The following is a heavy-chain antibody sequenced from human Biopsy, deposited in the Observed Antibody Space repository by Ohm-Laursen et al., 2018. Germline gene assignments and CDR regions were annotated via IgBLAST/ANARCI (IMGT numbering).Heavy chain of an antibody. V-gene: IGHV1-69*06. CDR2: SIPLFNTA. CDR3: ARFPLGAYDDSGSYRAVEHWYFDL. J-gene: IGHJ2*01. Sequence: SVKVSCKASGYTFTGQYLRWVRQAPGQGLEWVGSSIPLFNTANYADKFQGRVTLTADKSTTTAYMELSSLRSEDTAIYYCARFPLGAYDDSGSYRAVEHWYFDLWGRGTLVTVSS. CDR1: GYTFTGQY. D-gene: IGHD3-22*01.